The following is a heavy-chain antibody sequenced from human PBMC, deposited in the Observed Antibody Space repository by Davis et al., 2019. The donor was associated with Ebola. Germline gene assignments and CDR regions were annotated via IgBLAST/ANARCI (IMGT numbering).Heavy chain of an antibody. V-gene: IGHV1-2*04. Sequence: AASVKVSCKASGYTFTGYYMHWVRQAPGQGLEWMGWINPNSGGTNYAQKFQGWVTMTEDTSTDTAYMELSSLRSEDTAVYYCATWGQLERRRAFDIWGQGTMVTVSS. CDR3: ATWGQLERRRAFDI. J-gene: IGHJ3*02. CDR2: INPNSGGT. D-gene: IGHD1-1*01. CDR1: GYTFTGYY.